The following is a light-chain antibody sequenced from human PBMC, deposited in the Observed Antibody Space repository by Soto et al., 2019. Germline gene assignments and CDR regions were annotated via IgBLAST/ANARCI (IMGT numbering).Light chain of an antibody. Sequence: EIVLTQSPGTLSLSPGERATLSCSASQSVRSTYLAWYQQKPGQAPRLLIHGASSRATGIPDRFSGSGSGTNFTLAVRGLETEDFAVYYCQHYSSSVSIYFGPGTRLDIK. CDR3: QHYSSSVSIY. CDR2: GAS. CDR1: QSVRSTY. V-gene: IGKV3-20*01. J-gene: IGKJ5*01.